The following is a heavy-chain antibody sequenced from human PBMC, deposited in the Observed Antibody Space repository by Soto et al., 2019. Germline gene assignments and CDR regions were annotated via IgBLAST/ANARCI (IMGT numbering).Heavy chain of an antibody. CDR3: ARHGFYGFDI. J-gene: IGHJ3*02. CDR1: GYPFPTYW. V-gene: IGHV5-10-1*01. CDR2: IDPHDSYT. Sequence: GESLRSYCEGSGYPFPTYWITWVRQMPGKGLEWMGRIDPHDSYTTYGPSFQGHVSISIDKSIRTAYLQWSSLKASDTAIYYCARHGFYGFDIWGRGTMVTVSS. D-gene: IGHD3-10*01.